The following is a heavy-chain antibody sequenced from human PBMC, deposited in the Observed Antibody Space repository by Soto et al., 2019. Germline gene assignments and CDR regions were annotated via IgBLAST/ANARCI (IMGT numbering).Heavy chain of an antibody. CDR2: ISAHNDNT. D-gene: IGHD1-1*01. CDR3: ARGRYGDY. J-gene: IGHJ4*02. Sequence: QVHLVQSGAEVRKPGASVKVSCKGSGYTFTSYGIAWVRQAPGQGLEWMGWISAHNDNTNYAQKVQGRVTVTRDTSTSTAYMELRNLRXXDTAVYYCARGRYGDYWGQGALVTVSS. V-gene: IGHV1-18*01. CDR1: GYTFTSYG.